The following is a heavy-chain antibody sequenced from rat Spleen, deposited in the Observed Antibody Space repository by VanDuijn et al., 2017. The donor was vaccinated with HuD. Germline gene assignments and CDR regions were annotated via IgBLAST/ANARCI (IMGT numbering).Heavy chain of an antibody. CDR2: INSAGST. CDR1: GYSITSSYR. Sequence: EVQLQESGPGLVKPSQSLSLTCSVTGYSITSSYRWNWIRKFPGNKLEWMGYINSAGSTNYNPSLKSRISITRDTSKNQFFLQVNSVTTEDTATYYCARSGASYYGYYFDYWGQGVMVTVSS. V-gene: IGHV3-3*01. CDR3: ARSGASYYGYYFDY. D-gene: IGHD1-7*01. J-gene: IGHJ2*01.